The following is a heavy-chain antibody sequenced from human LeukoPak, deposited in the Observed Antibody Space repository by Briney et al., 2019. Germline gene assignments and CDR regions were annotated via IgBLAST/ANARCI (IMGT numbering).Heavy chain of an antibody. V-gene: IGHV4-59*01. CDR1: GGSISSYY. CDR2: IYYSGST. CDR3: ASQGAVGADQEDAFDI. Sequence: SETLSLTXTVSGGSISSYYWSWIRQPPGKGLEWIGYIYYSGSTNYNPSLKSRVTISVDTSKNQFSLKLSSVTAADTAVYYCASQGAVGADQEDAFDIWGQGTMVTVSS. J-gene: IGHJ3*02. D-gene: IGHD1-26*01.